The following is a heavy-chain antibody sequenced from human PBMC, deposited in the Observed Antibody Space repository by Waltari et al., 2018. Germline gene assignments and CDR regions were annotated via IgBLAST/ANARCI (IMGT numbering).Heavy chain of an antibody. D-gene: IGHD1-26*01. J-gene: IGHJ4*02. CDR2: IKQDGSDT. CDR3: ARDWEGDRPNFDY. Sequence: VQLVESGGGLVPPGGSLRLPCVASGFTFNTFWISWVRQAPGKGLEWVTDIKQDGSDTYYADSVKGRFTVSRDNAKNSLYLQMNILRVEDTAVYYCARDWEGDRPNFDYWGQGTLVTVSS. CDR1: GFTFNTFW. V-gene: IGHV3-7*04.